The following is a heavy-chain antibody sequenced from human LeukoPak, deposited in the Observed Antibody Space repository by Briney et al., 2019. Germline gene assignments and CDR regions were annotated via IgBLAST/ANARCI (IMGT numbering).Heavy chain of an antibody. Sequence: GGSLRLSCAASGFTLSSYAMSWVRQAPGKGLEWVSAISGSGGSTYYADSVKGRFTISRDNSKNTLYLQMNSLRAEDTAVYYCARDPGVGPTKGAFDIWGQGTMVTVSS. CDR2: ISGSGGST. CDR1: GFTLSSYA. V-gene: IGHV3-23*01. CDR3: ARDPGVGPTKGAFDI. J-gene: IGHJ3*02. D-gene: IGHD1-26*01.